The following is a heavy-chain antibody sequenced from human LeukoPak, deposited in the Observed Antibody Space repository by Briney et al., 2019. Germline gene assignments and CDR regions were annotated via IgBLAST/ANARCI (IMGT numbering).Heavy chain of an antibody. CDR2: INQGGSQQ. V-gene: IGHV3-7*03. J-gene: IGHJ4*02. CDR3: VRRNLFDY. CDR1: GFTFSSYW. Sequence: GGSLRLSCAASGFTFSSYWMSWVRQAPGKGLECVASINQGGSQQYYVDSVRGRFTISRDDAQKSVYLQMNNLRVGDTAVYYCVRRNLFDYWGQGTLVTVSS.